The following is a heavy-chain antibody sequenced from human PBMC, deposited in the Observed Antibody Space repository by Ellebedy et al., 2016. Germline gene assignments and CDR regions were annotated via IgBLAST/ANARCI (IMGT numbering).Heavy chain of an antibody. Sequence: GGSLRLSCEASGFTFSSHAMSWVRQAPGKGPEWVSAVVGSGERTFYADSVKGRFTISRDNSKHRLYLQMSSLKVEDTATYYCANVGGSGTYYNGYWGQGTLVTVSS. D-gene: IGHD3-10*01. V-gene: IGHV3-23*01. CDR3: ANVGGSGTYYNGY. CDR2: VVGSGERT. CDR1: GFTFSSHA. J-gene: IGHJ4*02.